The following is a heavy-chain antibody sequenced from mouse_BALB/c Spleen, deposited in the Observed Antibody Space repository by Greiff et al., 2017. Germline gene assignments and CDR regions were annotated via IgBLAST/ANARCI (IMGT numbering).Heavy chain of an antibody. J-gene: IGHJ3*01. D-gene: IGHD1-1*01. CDR3: ARADYYGSSRFAY. Sequence: QVQLKESGPGLVAPSQSLSITCTVSGFSLTSYGVHWVRQPPGKGLEWLGVIWAGGSTNYNSALMSRLSISKDNSKSQVFLKMNSLQTDDTAMYYCARADYYGSSRFAYWGQGTLVTVSA. CDR1: GFSLTSYG. CDR2: IWAGGST. V-gene: IGHV2-9*02.